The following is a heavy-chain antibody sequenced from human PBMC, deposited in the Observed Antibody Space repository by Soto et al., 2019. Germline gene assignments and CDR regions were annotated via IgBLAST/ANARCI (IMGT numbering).Heavy chain of an antibody. V-gene: IGHV3-53*01. Sequence: PGGSLRLSCAASGFTVSSNYMSWVRQAPGKGLEWVSVIYSGGSTYYADSVKGRFTISRDNSKNTLYLQMNSLRAEDTAVYYCARDRRDYYHYGMDVWGQGTTVTVSS. CDR2: IYSGGST. CDR3: ARDRRDYYHYGMDV. CDR1: GFTVSSNY. J-gene: IGHJ6*02.